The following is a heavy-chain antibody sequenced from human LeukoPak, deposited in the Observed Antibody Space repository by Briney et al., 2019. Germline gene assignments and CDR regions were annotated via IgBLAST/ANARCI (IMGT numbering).Heavy chain of an antibody. CDR1: GFTFSRYW. J-gene: IGHJ4*02. D-gene: IGHD5-24*01. Sequence: GGSLRLSCAASGFTFSRYWISWVRQAPGKGLGWVANIKQDGSEKYYVDSVKGRFTISRDNAKNSLYLQMNSLRAEDAAVYYCARDPGWLQFRGEDYFDYWGQGTLVTVSS. V-gene: IGHV3-7*01. CDR3: ARDPGWLQFRGEDYFDY. CDR2: IKQDGSEK.